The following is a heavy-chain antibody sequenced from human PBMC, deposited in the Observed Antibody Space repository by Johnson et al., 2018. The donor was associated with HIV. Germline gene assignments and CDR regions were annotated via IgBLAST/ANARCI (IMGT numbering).Heavy chain of an antibody. J-gene: IGHJ3*01. D-gene: IGHD3-16*01. CDR3: ARAPEVGGGDGFDG. CDR2: IFCGGST. Sequence: VQLVESGGNLVQPGASLRLSRSSSGLTLSSNYLSWVRQAPVKGLACVSVIFCGGSTYYAYPVKGRFTVARDNARNSLYLQMHSLRAEETAVYYGARAPEVGGGDGFDGWGQGTMVTFSS. CDR1: GLTLSSNY. V-gene: IGHV3-66*01.